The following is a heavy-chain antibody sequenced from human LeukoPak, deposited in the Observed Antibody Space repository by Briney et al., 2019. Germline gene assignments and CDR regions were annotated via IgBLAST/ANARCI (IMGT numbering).Heavy chain of an antibody. D-gene: IGHD6-19*01. CDR1: GGTFSSYA. J-gene: IGHJ5*02. Sequence: ASVKVSCKASGGTFSSYAISWVRQAPGQGLEWMGGIIPIFGTANYAQKFQGRVTITADESTSTAYMGLSSLRSEDTAVYYCATSPGIAVAGVGNWFDPWGQGTLVTVSS. V-gene: IGHV1-69*13. CDR2: IIPIFGTA. CDR3: ATSPGIAVAGVGNWFDP.